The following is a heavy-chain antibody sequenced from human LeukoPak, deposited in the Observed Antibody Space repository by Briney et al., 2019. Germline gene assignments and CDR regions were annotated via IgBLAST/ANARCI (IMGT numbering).Heavy chain of an antibody. Sequence: GGSLRLSCAASGFTVSSNYMSWVRQAPGKGLEWVSVIYSGGSTYYADSVKGRFTISRDNSKNTLYLQMNSLRAEDTAVYYCARDPRRRYYHDSSDQGAFDIWGQGTMVTVSS. D-gene: IGHD3-22*01. J-gene: IGHJ3*02. CDR2: IYSGGST. V-gene: IGHV3-66*02. CDR1: GFTVSSNY. CDR3: ARDPRRRYYHDSSDQGAFDI.